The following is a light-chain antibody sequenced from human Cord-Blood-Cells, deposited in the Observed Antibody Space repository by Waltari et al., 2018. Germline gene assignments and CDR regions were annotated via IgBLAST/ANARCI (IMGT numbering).Light chain of an antibody. J-gene: IGLJ3*02. Sequence: QSVLTQPPSVSEAPRQRVPIPCSGSSSHIGNTAVTRYQQLPGRAPKLLIYYDDLLPSGVSDRFSGSKSGTSASLAISGLQSEDEADYYCAAWDDSLNGWVFGGGTKLTVL. V-gene: IGLV1-36*01. CDR3: AAWDDSLNGWV. CDR2: YDD. CDR1: SSHIGNTA.